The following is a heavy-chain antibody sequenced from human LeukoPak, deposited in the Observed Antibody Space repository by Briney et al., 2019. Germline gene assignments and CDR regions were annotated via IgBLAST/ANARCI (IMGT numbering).Heavy chain of an antibody. CDR3: ARDRGHYYDSSGTLDY. CDR2: INPNSGGT. V-gene: IGHV1-2*02. CDR1: GGTFISYA. Sequence: GASVKVSCKASGGTFISYAISWVRQAPGQGLEWMGWINPNSGGTNYAQKFQGRVTMTRDTSISTAYMELSRLRSDDTAVYYCARDRGHYYDSSGTLDYWGQGTLVTVSS. J-gene: IGHJ4*02. D-gene: IGHD3-22*01.